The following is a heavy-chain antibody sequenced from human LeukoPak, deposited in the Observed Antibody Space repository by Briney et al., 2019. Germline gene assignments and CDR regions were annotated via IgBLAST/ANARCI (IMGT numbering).Heavy chain of an antibody. Sequence: GGSLRLSCAASGFTFSSYAMNWVRQAPGKGLEWVSSFSSSGDYIYYADSVKGRFTIFRDYAKNSLFLQMNSLRAEDTAVYYCTRGIGYCSSISCPFDYWGQGTLVTASS. J-gene: IGHJ4*02. V-gene: IGHV3-21*01. CDR2: FSSSGDYI. CDR3: TRGIGYCSSISCPFDY. D-gene: IGHD2-2*01. CDR1: GFTFSSYA.